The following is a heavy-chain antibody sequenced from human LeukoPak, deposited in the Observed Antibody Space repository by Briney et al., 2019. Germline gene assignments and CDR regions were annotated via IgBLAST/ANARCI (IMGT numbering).Heavy chain of an antibody. CDR2: INPNSGGT. CDR3: VRDRPHNWFDP. Sequence: ASVKVSRKASGYTFTGYYVHWVRQAPGQGLEWMGWINPNSGGTNYAQKFQGRVTMTRDTSISTAYMELSSLRSDDTALYYCVRDRPHNWFDPWGQGTLVTVSS. CDR1: GYTFTGYY. V-gene: IGHV1-2*02. J-gene: IGHJ5*02.